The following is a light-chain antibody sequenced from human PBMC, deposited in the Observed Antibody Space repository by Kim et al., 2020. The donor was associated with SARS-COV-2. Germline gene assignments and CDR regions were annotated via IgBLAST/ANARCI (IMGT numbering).Light chain of an antibody. Sequence: SPGESATLSCRASQTVRSDYLAWYKQKPGQAPRLLIYGASSRAAGIPDRFSGSGSGTDFTLIITRLEPEDFAVYFCQQYGGPPRTFGQGTKVDIK. CDR2: GAS. CDR1: QTVRSDY. CDR3: QQYGGPPRT. J-gene: IGKJ1*01. V-gene: IGKV3-20*01.